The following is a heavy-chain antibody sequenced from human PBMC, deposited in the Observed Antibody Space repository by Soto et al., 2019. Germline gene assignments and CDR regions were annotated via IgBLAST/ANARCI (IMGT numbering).Heavy chain of an antibody. CDR3: AKNWNWGSLVH. J-gene: IGHJ4*02. D-gene: IGHD7-27*01. CDR2: IYYGGST. V-gene: IGHV4-59*08. CDR1: GDSISTDY. Sequence: SETLSLTCTVSGDSISTDYWSWIRQSPGKGLEWFGFIYYGGSTNYNPSLKSRVTISVDTPKNQFSLKLSSVTAADTAVYYCAKNWNWGSLVHWGQGTLVTVPQ.